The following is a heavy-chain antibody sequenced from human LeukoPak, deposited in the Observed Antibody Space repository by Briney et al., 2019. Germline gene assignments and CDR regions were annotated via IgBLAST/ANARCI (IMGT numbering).Heavy chain of an antibody. V-gene: IGHV3-23*01. CDR2: TSRSGVST. CDR3: AIDLVVSRADFDY. CDR1: GFTFSSYA. D-gene: IGHD3-16*01. Sequence: GGSLRLSCAVSGFTFSSYAMTWVRQAPGKGLEWVSATSRSGVSTYYADSVKGRFTISRDNSKNTLYLHMNSLRAEDTAVYYCAIDLVVSRADFDYWGQGTLVTVSS. J-gene: IGHJ4*02.